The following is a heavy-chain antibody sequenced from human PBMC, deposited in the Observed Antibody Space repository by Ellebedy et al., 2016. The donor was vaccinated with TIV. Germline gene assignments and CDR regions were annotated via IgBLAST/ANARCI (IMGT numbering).Heavy chain of an antibody. CDR1: GGSISSYY. D-gene: IGHD2-2*01. Sequence: MPWGSLRLSCTVSGGSISSYYWRWLMPPPGKGLEWIGHIYDIGSTNYNSSLRSRVTISVDTSMNQFSLKLSSVTAADTAVYYCARSYCTSARCYAHNYFDPWGQGTLVTVSS. CDR3: ARSYCTSARCYAHNYFDP. CDR2: IYDIGST. J-gene: IGHJ5*02. V-gene: IGHV4-59*08.